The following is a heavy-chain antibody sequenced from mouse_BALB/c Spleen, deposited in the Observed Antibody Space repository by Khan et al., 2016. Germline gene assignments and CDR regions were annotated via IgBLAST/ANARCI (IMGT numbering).Heavy chain of an antibody. CDR1: GFTFNTYA. V-gene: IGHV10-1*02. J-gene: IGHJ1*01. D-gene: IGHD2-3*01. Sequence: EVQLVESGGGLAQPKGSLKLSCAASGFTFNTYAMNWVRQAPGKGLEWVARIRSKSNNYATYYADSVKDRFTISRDDSQSMLYLQMNNLKTEDTAMYYCVRQRLLTPYWYFDVWGAGTTVTVSS. CDR2: IRSKSNNYAT. CDR3: VRQRLLTPYWYFDV.